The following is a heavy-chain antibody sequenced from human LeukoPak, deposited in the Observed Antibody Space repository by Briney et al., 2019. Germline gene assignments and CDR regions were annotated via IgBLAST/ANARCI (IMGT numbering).Heavy chain of an antibody. CDR2: MYHSGNT. D-gene: IGHD1-26*01. V-gene: IGHV4-38-2*02. CDR1: GSSISSAYY. J-gene: IGHJ6*03. Sequence: PSETLSLTCTVSGSSISSAYYWGWIRQPPGKGLEWIGNMYHSGNTYYNPSLKSRVTISVDTSKNQFSLKLSSVTAADTAVYYCARTGGSFYFYYYMDVWGKGTTVTVSS. CDR3: ARTGGSFYFYYYMDV.